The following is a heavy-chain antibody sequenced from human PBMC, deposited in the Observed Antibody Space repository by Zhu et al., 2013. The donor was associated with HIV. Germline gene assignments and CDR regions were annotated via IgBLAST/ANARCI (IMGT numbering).Heavy chain of an antibody. CDR1: GYSFTAYY. CDR2: MNPNSGGT. CDR3: AREYSSSSPQDY. V-gene: IGHV1-2*02. J-gene: IGHJ4*02. D-gene: IGHD6-6*01. Sequence: QVQLVQSGAEVKKPGASVKVSCKASGYSFTAYYLHWVRQAPGQGLEWMGWMNPNSGGTNYAQKFQGRVTMTRDTSISTAYMELSRLRSDDTAVYYCAREYSSSSPQDYWGQGTLVTVSS.